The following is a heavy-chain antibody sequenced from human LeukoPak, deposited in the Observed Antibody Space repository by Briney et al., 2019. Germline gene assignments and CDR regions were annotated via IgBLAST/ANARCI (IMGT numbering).Heavy chain of an antibody. D-gene: IGHD4-17*01. J-gene: IGHJ4*02. CDR3: ARGLGYGDLDNY. CDR2: INAGNGNT. CDR1: GDTLTSYA. V-gene: IGHV1-3*01. Sequence: ASVKVSCKASGDTLTSYAMHWVRQAPGQRLEWMGWINAGNGNTKYSQKFQGRVTITRDTSASTAYMELSSLRSEDTAVYYCARGLGYGDLDNYWGQGTLVTVSS.